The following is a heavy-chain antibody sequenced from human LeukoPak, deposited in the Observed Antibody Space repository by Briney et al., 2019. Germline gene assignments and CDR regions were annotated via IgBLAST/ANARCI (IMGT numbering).Heavy chain of an antibody. V-gene: IGHV4-39*01. CDR3: ARRYGRFGVVYFDY. J-gene: IGHJ4*02. D-gene: IGHD3-3*01. CDR2: INYSGTT. CDR1: GGSISSSAYY. Sequence: SETLSLTCSVSGGSISSSAYYWAWIHQPPGKGLEWIATINYSGTTHYSPSLKSRVTISVDTSKNQFSLKLSSVTAADTAVYYCARRYGRFGVVYFDYWGQGTLVTVSS.